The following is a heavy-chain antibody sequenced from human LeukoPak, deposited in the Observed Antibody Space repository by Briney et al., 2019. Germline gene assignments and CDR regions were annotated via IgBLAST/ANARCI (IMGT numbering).Heavy chain of an antibody. CDR1: GYTFDDYA. Sequence: PGGSLRLSCEASGYTFDDYAMHWVRQAPGKGLEWVSGISWNSGSIGYADSVKGRFSISRDNGKNSLYLQMDSLTTEDTALYYCAKGHTYGLGESYLDFWGQGTLVSVSS. CDR3: AKGHTYGLGESYLDF. CDR2: ISWNSGSI. V-gene: IGHV3-9*01. D-gene: IGHD5-18*01. J-gene: IGHJ4*02.